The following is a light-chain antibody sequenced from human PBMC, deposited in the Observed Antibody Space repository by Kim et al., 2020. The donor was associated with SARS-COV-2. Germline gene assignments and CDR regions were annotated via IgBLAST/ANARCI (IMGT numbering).Light chain of an antibody. CDR1: QSLLHTSGYNY. CDR3: MQALQTPFT. Sequence: DIVMTQSPLSLPVTPGEPASISCRSSQSLLHTSGYNYLDWYLQKPGQSPQLLIYLGSYRASGVPDRFSASGSGTDFTLKISRVEAEDVGFYYCMQALQTPFTFGGGTKEDIK. CDR2: LGS. J-gene: IGKJ4*01. V-gene: IGKV2-28*01.